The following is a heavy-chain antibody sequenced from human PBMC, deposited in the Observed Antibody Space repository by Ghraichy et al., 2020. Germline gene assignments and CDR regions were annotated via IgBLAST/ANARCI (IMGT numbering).Heavy chain of an antibody. J-gene: IGHJ6*03. CDR2: IYNTGST. D-gene: IGHD3-3*01. CDR3: ARTLGGHYEFWSGSFHRDYYYDLDV. Sequence: SETLSLTCTVSGGSISSDYWSWIRQPPGKGLEWIGYIYNTGSTNYNPSLKSRVTISVDTSKNLFSLNLNSVTAADTAVYYCARTLGGHYEFWSGSFHRDYYYDLDVWGKGTTVTVSS. CDR1: GGSISSDY. V-gene: IGHV4-59*12.